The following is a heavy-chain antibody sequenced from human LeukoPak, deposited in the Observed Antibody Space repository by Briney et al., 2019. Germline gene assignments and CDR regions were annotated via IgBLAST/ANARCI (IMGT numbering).Heavy chain of an antibody. CDR3: ARDHSPMVRGVIVY. CDR1: GYTFTSYG. CDR2: ISAYNGNT. J-gene: IGHJ4*02. V-gene: IGHV1-18*01. D-gene: IGHD3-10*01. Sequence: GASVKVSCKVSGYTFTSYGISWVRQAPGQGLEWMGWISAYNGNTNYAQKLQGRVTMTTDTSTSTAYMELRSLRSDDTAAYYCARDHSPMVRGVIVYWGQRTLVTVSS.